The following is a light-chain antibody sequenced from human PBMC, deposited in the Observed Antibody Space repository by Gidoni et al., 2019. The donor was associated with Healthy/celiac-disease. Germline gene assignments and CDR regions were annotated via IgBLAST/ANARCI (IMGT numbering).Light chain of an antibody. V-gene: IGKV1-33*01. J-gene: IGKJ4*01. CDR1: QDISNY. CDR2: DAS. Sequence: DIQMTQSPSSLSASVGDRVTITCQASQDISNYLNWYQQKPGKAPKLLIYDASNLETGVPSRFSGSGSGTDFTFTISSLQPEDIPTYYCQQYDNLPPKLTFXGXTKVEIK. CDR3: QQYDNLPPKLT.